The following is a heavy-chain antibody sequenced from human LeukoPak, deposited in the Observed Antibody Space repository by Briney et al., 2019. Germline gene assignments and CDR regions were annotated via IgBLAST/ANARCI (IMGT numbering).Heavy chain of an antibody. CDR2: IYYSGSV. V-gene: IGHV4-59*08. CDR3: ARLGSYFDY. Sequence: SETLSHTCTVSGGSLTSYYWSWIRQPPGKGLQWIGYIYYSGSVNYNPSLKSRVTISVDTSKNQFSLNLSSVTAADTAVYYCARLGSYFDYWGQGTQVTVSS. CDR1: GGSLTSYY. J-gene: IGHJ4*02.